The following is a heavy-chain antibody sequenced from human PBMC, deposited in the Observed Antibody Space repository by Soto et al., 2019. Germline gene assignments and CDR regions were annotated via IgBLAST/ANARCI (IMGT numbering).Heavy chain of an antibody. CDR1: GGSISSGGYY. D-gene: IGHD1-20*01. CDR2: IYYSGST. Sequence: QVQLQESGPGLVKPSQTLSLTCTVSGGSISSGGYYWSWIRQHPGKGLEWIGYIYYSGSTYYNPALKRRVTRSVDTSKNQFSLKLSSVTAADTAVDYCARVGGINWFDPWGQGTLVTVSS. V-gene: IGHV4-31*03. J-gene: IGHJ5*02. CDR3: ARVGGINWFDP.